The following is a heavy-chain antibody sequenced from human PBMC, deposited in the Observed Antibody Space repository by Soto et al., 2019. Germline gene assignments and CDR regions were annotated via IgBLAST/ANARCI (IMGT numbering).Heavy chain of an antibody. J-gene: IGHJ4*02. Sequence: GASVKVSCKASGGTSSSYTISWVRQAPGQGLEWMGRIIPILGIANYAQKFQGRVTITADKSTSTAYMELSSLRSEDTAVYYCARDCSSTSCSEYYFDYWGQGTLVTVSS. CDR1: GGTSSSYT. CDR2: IIPILGIA. D-gene: IGHD2-2*01. V-gene: IGHV1-69*04. CDR3: ARDCSSTSCSEYYFDY.